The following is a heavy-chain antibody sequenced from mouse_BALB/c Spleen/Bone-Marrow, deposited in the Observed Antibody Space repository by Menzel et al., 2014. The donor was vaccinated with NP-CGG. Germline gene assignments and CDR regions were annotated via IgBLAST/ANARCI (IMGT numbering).Heavy chain of an antibody. CDR1: GFNIKDTY. V-gene: IGHV14-3*02. CDR2: IDPANGNT. J-gene: IGHJ3*01. Sequence: EVQLQQSGAELVKPGASVQLSCTASGFNIKDTYMHWVKQRPEQGLEWIGRIDPANGNTKYDPEFQGKATITADTSSNTAYLQLSSLTSEDTAVYYCAFYYYGSSLFAYWGQGTLVTVSA. CDR3: AFYYYGSSLFAY. D-gene: IGHD1-1*01.